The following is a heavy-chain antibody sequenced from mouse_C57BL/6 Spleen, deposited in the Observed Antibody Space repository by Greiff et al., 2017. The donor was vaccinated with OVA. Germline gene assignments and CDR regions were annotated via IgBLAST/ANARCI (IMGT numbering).Heavy chain of an antibody. CDR2: IYPYNGVS. CDR1: GYSFTGYY. V-gene: IGHV1-31*01. J-gene: IGHJ2*01. D-gene: IGHD1-1*01. Sequence: DVKLVESGPELVKPGASVKISCKASGYSFTGYYMHWVKQSHGNILDWIGYIYPYNGVSSYNQKFKGKATLTVDKSSSTAYMELRSLTSEDAAFYYCARDYYGSSYGDWGQGTTLTVSS. CDR3: ARDYYGSSYGD.